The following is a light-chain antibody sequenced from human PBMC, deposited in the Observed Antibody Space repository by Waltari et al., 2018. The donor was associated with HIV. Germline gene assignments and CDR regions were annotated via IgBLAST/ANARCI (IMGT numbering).Light chain of an antibody. CDR3: QVWDSKTDHVI. V-gene: IGLV3-21*02. CDR2: DAS. Sequence: SYVLTQPPSVSESPGQTARIPCGGDNIATKTVNWFQHKPGQAPVLVLYDASGRPSGIPERFSGSNSENTATLTISRVEAGDEAEYYCQVWDSKTDHVIFGGGTKLIVL. J-gene: IGLJ2*01. CDR1: NIATKT.